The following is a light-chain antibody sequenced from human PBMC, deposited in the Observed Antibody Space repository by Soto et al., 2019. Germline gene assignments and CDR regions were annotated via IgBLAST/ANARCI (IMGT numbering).Light chain of an antibody. CDR1: SSDGGGYIY. CDR2: DVT. Sequence: LTQPASVSWSPGQSITISCTGTSSDGGGYIYVSWYQQHPGKAPKLMIYDVTSRPSGVSYRFSGYKSGNPGYLTISGLQAEDEADYYCSSYTTSSSYVFGTGTKGTVL. V-gene: IGLV2-14*01. J-gene: IGLJ1*01. CDR3: SSYTTSSSYV.